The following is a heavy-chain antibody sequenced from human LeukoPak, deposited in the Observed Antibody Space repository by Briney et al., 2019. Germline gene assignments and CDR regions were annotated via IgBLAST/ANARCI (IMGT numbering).Heavy chain of an antibody. V-gene: IGHV3-23*01. CDR3: AKASVWTMVRVVSYFDE. CDR1: GFTFSSYG. Sequence: GETLRLSCAASGFTFSSYGMTWVRQAPGKGLEWVSGISGSGDNTWHADSVKGRFTISRDNSKKTLDLQMHSLRAEDTAIYYCAKASVWTMVRVVSYFDEWGQGIQVTVSS. J-gene: IGHJ4*02. D-gene: IGHD3-10*01. CDR2: ISGSGDNT.